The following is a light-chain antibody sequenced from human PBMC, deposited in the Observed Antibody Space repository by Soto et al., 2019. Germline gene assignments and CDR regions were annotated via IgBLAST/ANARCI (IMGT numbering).Light chain of an antibody. CDR1: QSIDIY. V-gene: IGKV1-39*01. Sequence: DIPMTQSPSSLSASVGHRVTITCRASQSIDIYLNWYQQRPRKAPKLLIYGASSLQSGAPSRFIGSGSGTDFTLTISSLQPEDFAIYYCQQSYTTPRTFGQGTKVEIK. J-gene: IGKJ1*01. CDR2: GAS. CDR3: QQSYTTPRT.